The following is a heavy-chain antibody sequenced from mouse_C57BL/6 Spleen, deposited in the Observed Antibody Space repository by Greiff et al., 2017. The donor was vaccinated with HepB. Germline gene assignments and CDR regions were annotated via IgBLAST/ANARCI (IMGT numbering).Heavy chain of an antibody. Sequence: VQLQQSGPGLVQPSQSLSITCTVSGFSLTSYGVHWVRQSPGKGLEWLGVIWRGGSTDYNAAFMSRLSITKDNSKSQVFFKMNSLQADDTDIYYCAKAPPYYGSSYGGFAYWGQGTLVTVSA. V-gene: IGHV2-5*01. D-gene: IGHD1-1*01. J-gene: IGHJ3*01. CDR1: GFSLTSYG. CDR2: IWRGGST. CDR3: AKAPPYYGSSYGGFAY.